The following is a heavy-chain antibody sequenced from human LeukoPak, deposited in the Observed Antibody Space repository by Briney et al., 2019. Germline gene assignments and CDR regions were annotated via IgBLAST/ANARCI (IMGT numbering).Heavy chain of an antibody. CDR1: GFTFSTYG. Sequence: GRSLRLSCAASGFTFSTYGMHWVRQAPGKGLGWVAVISYDGSKKYCGASVKGGFTISRDNSKNTLYLQMNSLRAEDTAVYYCAKARPAIAARVGYYYYGMDVWGQGTTVTVSS. V-gene: IGHV3-30*18. CDR2: ISYDGSKK. J-gene: IGHJ6*02. CDR3: AKARPAIAARVGYYYYGMDV. D-gene: IGHD6-6*01.